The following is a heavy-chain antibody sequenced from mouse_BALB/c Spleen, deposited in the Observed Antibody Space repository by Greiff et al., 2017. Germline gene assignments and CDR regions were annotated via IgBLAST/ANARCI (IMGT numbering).Heavy chain of an antibody. J-gene: IGHJ2*01. CDR1: GFTFTDYY. D-gene: IGHD2-4*01. CDR2: IRNKANGYTT. Sequence: EVKLVESGGGLVQPGGSLRLSCATSGFTFTDYYMSWVRQPPGKALEWLGFIRNKANGYTTEYSASVKGRFTISRDNSKSILYLQMNTLRAEDSATYCCARDDYDYFDYWGQGTTLTVAA. V-gene: IGHV7-3*02. CDR3: ARDDYDYFDY.